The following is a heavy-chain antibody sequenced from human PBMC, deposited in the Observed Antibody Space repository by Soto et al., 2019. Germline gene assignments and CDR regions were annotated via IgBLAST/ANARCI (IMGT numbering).Heavy chain of an antibody. D-gene: IGHD2-15*01. CDR1: GFTFSTYW. Sequence: EAQLVESGGGLVQPGGSLRLSCAASGFTFSTYWMHWVRQAPGGGLVWVSRIKGDEGNTNYADPVKGRFPISRDNAKKPVYLQMNSLRAENTAIYSWERGGLREYSLDYWGKESWSPSLQ. J-gene: IGHJ4*01. CDR2: IKGDEGNT. V-gene: IGHV3-74*01. CDR3: ERGGLREYSLDY.